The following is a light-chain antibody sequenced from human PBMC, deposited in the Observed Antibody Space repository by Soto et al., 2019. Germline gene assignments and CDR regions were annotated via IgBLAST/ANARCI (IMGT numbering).Light chain of an antibody. CDR1: QSVSKY. Sequence: EIVLTQSPATLSLSPGERATLSCRASQSVSKYLAWYQQKPGQAPRLLIYDAAVRATGIPARFSGSGSGTDCTLTISSLEPEDFAIYYCQQRSNWLTFGGGTKVEIK. J-gene: IGKJ4*01. CDR2: DAA. V-gene: IGKV3-11*01. CDR3: QQRSNWLT.